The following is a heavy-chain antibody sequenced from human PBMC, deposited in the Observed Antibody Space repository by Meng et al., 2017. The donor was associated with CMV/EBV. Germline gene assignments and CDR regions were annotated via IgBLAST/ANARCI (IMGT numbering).Heavy chain of an antibody. CDR2: IYSTGGT. J-gene: IGHJ4*02. CDR3: ARERGDDSGYNFDS. D-gene: IGHD3-22*01. CDR1: GGFFIGFF. Sequence: GPGLVDPSETLPLTCRVFGGFFIGFFWTWIRQPAGKGLEWIGRIYSTGGTNYNPSFESRVTISLDGSNNQFSLKLNSVTAADTAIYYCARERGDDSGYNFDSWGQGTLVTVSS. V-gene: IGHV4-4*07.